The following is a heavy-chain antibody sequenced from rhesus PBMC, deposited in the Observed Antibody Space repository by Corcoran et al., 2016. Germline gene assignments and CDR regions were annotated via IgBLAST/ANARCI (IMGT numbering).Heavy chain of an antibody. Sequence: QVQLQESGPGLVKPSETLSLTCAVSGYSISIGYGWSGIGQSPGKGLEWIGYISYSGSSYYTPSFKSRVTISIDPSKNQFSLKLSSVTAADTAVYYCARVRSSTYCSDYWGQGVLVTVSS. CDR1: GYSISIGYG. J-gene: IGHJ4*01. CDR2: ISYSGSS. D-gene: IGHD2-15*01. V-gene: IGHV4-127*01. CDR3: ARVRSSTYCSDY.